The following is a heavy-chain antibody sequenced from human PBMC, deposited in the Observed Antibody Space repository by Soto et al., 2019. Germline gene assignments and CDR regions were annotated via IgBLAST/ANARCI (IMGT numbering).Heavy chain of an antibody. D-gene: IGHD6-13*01. CDR2: ISGSGGST. CDR1: GFTFSSYA. CDR3: AKDPRPSSSRPTTFDY. J-gene: IGHJ4*02. V-gene: IGHV3-23*01. Sequence: PGGSLRLSCAASGFTFSSYAMSWVRQAPGKGLEWVSAISGSGGSTYYADSVKGRFTISRDNSKNTLYLQMNSLRAEDTAVYYCAKDPRPSSSRPTTFDYWGQGTLVTVSS.